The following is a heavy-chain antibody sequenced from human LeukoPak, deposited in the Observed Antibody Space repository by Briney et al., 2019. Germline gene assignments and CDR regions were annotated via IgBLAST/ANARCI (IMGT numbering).Heavy chain of an antibody. CDR2: IKQDGSEE. CDR3: AGGAGWLADY. D-gene: IGHD2-15*01. V-gene: IGHV3-7*01. Sequence: PGGSLRLSCAASVFTFSPYWMNWFRQAPGKGLEWVAIIKQDGSEELYDGSVEGRFTISRDSGKNSLYLQMNSLRAEDMAVYYCAGGAGWLADYWGQGTLVTVSS. CDR1: VFTFSPYW. J-gene: IGHJ4*02.